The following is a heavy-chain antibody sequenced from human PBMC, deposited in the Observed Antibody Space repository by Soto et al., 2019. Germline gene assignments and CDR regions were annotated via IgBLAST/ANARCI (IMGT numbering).Heavy chain of an antibody. D-gene: IGHD5-12*01. Sequence: GGSLRLSCAASGFTFSSYSMNWVRQAPGKGLEWVSSISSSSSYIYYADSVKGRFTISRDNAKNSLYLQMNSLRAEDTAVYYCARARGPLGGYDYWGQGTLVTVSS. CDR2: ISSSSSYI. V-gene: IGHV3-21*01. CDR1: GFTFSSYS. CDR3: ARARGPLGGYDY. J-gene: IGHJ4*02.